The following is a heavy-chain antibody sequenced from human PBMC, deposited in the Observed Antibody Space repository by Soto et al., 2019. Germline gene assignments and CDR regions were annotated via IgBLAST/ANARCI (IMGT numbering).Heavy chain of an antibody. CDR2: INPSGGST. CDR3: AREPYSNYRGPYYGMDV. J-gene: IGHJ6*02. V-gene: IGHV1-46*01. D-gene: IGHD4-4*01. Sequence: GASVKVSCKASGYTFTSYYMHWVRQAPGQGLEWMGIINPSGGSTSYAQKFQGRVTMTRDTSTSTVYMELSSLRSEDTAVYYCAREPYSNYRGPYYGMDVWGRGTTVTVSS. CDR1: GYTFTSYY.